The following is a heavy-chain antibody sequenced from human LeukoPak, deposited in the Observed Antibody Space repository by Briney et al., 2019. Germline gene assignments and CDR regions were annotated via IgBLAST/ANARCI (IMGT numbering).Heavy chain of an antibody. CDR2: IWYDGRK. Sequence: GRSLRLSCAASAFTFSSYDMHWVRQAPGKGLEWVAVIWYDGRKYYTDSVKGRFTISRDNSKNPLYLQMNSLRGEDSALYYCARPSGSYWYFDLWGRGTLVTVSS. D-gene: IGHD1-26*01. CDR3: ARPSGSYWYFDL. V-gene: IGHV3-33*01. CDR1: AFTFSSYD. J-gene: IGHJ2*01.